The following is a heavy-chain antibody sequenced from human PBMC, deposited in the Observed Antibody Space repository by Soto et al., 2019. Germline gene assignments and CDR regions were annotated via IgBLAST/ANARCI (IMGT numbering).Heavy chain of an antibody. Sequence: QVQLQESGPGLVKPSETLSLTCTVSGGSVSSGDYYWSWIRQPPGKGLEWIGYIYYSGNTNYNPCLKSRFIISVDTSKNLFSLKLTSVTAADTAVYYCARIPVDTSMIYWLDPWGQGTLVTVSS. V-gene: IGHV4-61*08. J-gene: IGHJ5*02. D-gene: IGHD5-18*01. CDR2: IYYSGNT. CDR3: ARIPVDTSMIYWLDP. CDR1: GGSVSSGDYY.